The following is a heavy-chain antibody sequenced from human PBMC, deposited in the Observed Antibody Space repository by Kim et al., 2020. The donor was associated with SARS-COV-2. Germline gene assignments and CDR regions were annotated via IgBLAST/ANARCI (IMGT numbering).Heavy chain of an antibody. D-gene: IGHD5-12*01. J-gene: IGHJ6*02. CDR3: ARGSVYDLHYYYGMDV. Sequence: SVKVSCKASGGTFSSYAISWVRQAPGQGLEWMGGIIPIFGTANYAQKFQGRVTITADESTSTAYMELSSLRSEDTAVYYCARGSVYDLHYYYGMDVWGQGTTVTVSS. CDR1: GGTFSSYA. CDR2: IIPIFGTA. V-gene: IGHV1-69*13.